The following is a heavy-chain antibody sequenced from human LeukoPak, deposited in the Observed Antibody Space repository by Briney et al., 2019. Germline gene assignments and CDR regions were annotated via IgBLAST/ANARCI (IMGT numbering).Heavy chain of an antibody. CDR3: AGGRPGSAYIY. V-gene: IGHV4-34*01. D-gene: IGHD3-10*01. Sequence: SETLCLTCAVYGGSFSAYYWSGIRQPPGKGLEWIGEINHRGSTNYNPSLKSRVTISVDASKNQSSLKLSSVTAADTAVYYWAGGRPGSAYIYWGQGTLVTVSS. J-gene: IGHJ4*02. CDR1: GGSFSAYY. CDR2: INHRGST.